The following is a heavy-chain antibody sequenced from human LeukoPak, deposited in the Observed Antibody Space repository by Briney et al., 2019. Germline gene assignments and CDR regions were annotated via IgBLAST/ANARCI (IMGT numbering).Heavy chain of an antibody. J-gene: IGHJ4*02. Sequence: GGSLRLSCAASGFTFSDYYMSWIRQAPGKGLEWVSSISSSSSYIYYADSVKGRFTISRDNSKNTLYLQMGSLRAEDMAVYYCARSSSIFTPPDFDYWGQGTLVTVSS. CDR1: GFTFSDYY. D-gene: IGHD1-14*01. V-gene: IGHV3-11*06. CDR3: ARSSSIFTPPDFDY. CDR2: ISSSSSYI.